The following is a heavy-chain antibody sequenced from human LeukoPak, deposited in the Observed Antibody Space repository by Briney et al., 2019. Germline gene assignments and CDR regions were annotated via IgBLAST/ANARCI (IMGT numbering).Heavy chain of an antibody. CDR1: GFTFSSYW. V-gene: IGHV3-74*01. Sequence: GGSLRLSCAASGFTFSSYWMHWVRQAPGKGLVWVSRINSDGSSTGYADSVKGRFTISRDNAKNTLYLQMNSLRAEDTAVYYCARFPGIAVAGTPPRNYYYYGMDVWGQGTTVTVSS. CDR2: INSDGSST. J-gene: IGHJ6*02. D-gene: IGHD6-19*01. CDR3: ARFPGIAVAGTPPRNYYYYGMDV.